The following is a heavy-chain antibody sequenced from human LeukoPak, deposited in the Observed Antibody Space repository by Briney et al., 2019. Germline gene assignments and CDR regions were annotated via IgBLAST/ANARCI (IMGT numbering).Heavy chain of an antibody. J-gene: IGHJ6*03. CDR1: GASISGDY. V-gene: IGHV4-4*07. CDR3: ARLGVAIAAAGTDPHYYYYMDV. D-gene: IGHD6-13*01. Sequence: SETLSLTCTVSGASISGDYWTWIRQPAGTGLEWIGRIYTSGSTIYNPSLKRRVTMSVDTSKNQFSLRLNSVTAADTAVYYCARLGVAIAAAGTDPHYYYYMDVWGKGTTVTVSS. CDR2: IYTSGST.